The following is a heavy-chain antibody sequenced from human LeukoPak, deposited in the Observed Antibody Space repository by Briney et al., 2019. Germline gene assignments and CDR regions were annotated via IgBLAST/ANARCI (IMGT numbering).Heavy chain of an antibody. Sequence: GGSLRLSCAASGFTFSSYWMSWVRQAPGKGLEWVSYISDSSAMYYADSVRGRFTISRENDKNSLFLQMNSLRAEDTAVYYCARDGGYSGYDADCWGQGTLVTVSS. D-gene: IGHD5-12*01. CDR1: GFTFSSYW. CDR3: ARDGGYSGYDADC. CDR2: ISDSSAM. V-gene: IGHV3-48*01. J-gene: IGHJ4*02.